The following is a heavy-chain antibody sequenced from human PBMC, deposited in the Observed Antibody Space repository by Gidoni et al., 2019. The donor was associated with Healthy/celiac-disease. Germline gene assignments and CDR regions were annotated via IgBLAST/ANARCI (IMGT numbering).Heavy chain of an antibody. CDR3: TRRRVSSGGAFDY. V-gene: IGHV3-49*03. D-gene: IGHD3-16*01. Sequence: EVQVVESGGGLVQPGRALRLSGTGSGFTLGDYVMSGFRQAPGEGLECVGFVRSKPYVGTAEYAASVKGRFIISSDDSKNIAYLQMNSLTSADTAVYYCTRRRVSSGGAFDYWGQGPLVTVSS. CDR1: GFTLGDYV. J-gene: IGHJ4*02. CDR2: VRSKPYVGTA.